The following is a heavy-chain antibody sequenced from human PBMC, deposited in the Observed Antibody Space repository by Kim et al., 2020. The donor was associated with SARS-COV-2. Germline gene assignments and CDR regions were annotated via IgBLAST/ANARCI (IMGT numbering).Heavy chain of an antibody. CDR2: INHSGST. CDR3: ARSTGTTGAFDI. J-gene: IGHJ3*02. CDR1: GGSFSGYY. V-gene: IGHV4-34*01. D-gene: IGHD1-7*01. Sequence: SETLSLTCAVYGGSFSGYYWSWIRQPQGKGLEWIGEINHSGSTNYTPSLKSRVNISVDTSKNQFSLKLSSVTAADTAVYYCARSTGTTGAFDIWGQGTMVTVSS.